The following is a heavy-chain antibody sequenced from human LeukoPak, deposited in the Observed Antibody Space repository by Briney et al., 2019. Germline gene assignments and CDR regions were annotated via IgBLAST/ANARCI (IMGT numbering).Heavy chain of an antibody. CDR3: ARGVGELLSYYYYYYMDV. Sequence: GSVKVSCKTSGYTFTDYYIHWVRQAPGQGLEWMGWINPNGGGTNYAQKFQGRVTITADKSTSTAYMELSSLRSEDTAVYYCARGVGELLSYYYYYYMDVWGKGTTVTISS. J-gene: IGHJ6*03. CDR1: GYTFTDYY. CDR2: INPNGGGT. V-gene: IGHV1-2*02. D-gene: IGHD3-10*01.